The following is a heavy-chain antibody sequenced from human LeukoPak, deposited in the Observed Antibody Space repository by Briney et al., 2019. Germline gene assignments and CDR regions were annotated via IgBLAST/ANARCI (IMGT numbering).Heavy chain of an antibody. D-gene: IGHD6-19*01. J-gene: IGHJ4*02. V-gene: IGHV5-10-1*01. CDR3: ARFLYSSGRRKYFDY. CDR2: IDPSDSYT. CDR1: GYSFTSYW. Sequence: GESLKISCKGSGYSFTSYWISWVRQMPGKGLEWMGRIDPSDSYTNYSPSFQGHVTISADKSISTAYLQWSSLKASDTAMYYCARFLYSSGRRKYFDYWGQGTLVTVSS.